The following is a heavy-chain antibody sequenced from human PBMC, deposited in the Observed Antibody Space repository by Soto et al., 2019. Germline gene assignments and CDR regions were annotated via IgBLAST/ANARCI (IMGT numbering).Heavy chain of an antibody. CDR1: GFTFSNNA. CDR3: VKDVGSRHYDFTNFDS. D-gene: IGHD3-3*01. J-gene: IGHJ4*02. V-gene: IGHV3-30-3*02. CDR2: VSHDGGNT. Sequence: GSLRLSCAASGFTFSNNAMHWVRQAPGKGLEWVAIVSHDGGNTYFADSVKGRFTLSRDNARNSVTLQMNSLRSEDTARYYCVKDVGSRHYDFTNFDSWGQGALGTVSS.